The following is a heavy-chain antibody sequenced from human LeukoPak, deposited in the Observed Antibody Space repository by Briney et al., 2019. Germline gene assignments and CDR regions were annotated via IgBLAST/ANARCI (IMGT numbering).Heavy chain of an antibody. Sequence: PSETLSLTCTVSGGSISSSSYYWGWIRQPPGKGLEWIGSIYYSGSTYYNPSLESRVTISVDTSKNQFSLKLSSVTAADTAVYYCASRVLEPVLRYPADDYWGQGTLVTVSS. CDR1: GGSISSSSYY. CDR3: ASRVLEPVLRYPADDY. CDR2: IYYSGST. J-gene: IGHJ4*02. V-gene: IGHV4-39*07. D-gene: IGHD3-9*01.